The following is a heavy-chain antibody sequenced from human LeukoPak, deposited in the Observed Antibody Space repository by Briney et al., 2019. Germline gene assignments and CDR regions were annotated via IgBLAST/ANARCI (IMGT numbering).Heavy chain of an antibody. CDR2: ISYDGSNK. CDR1: GFTFSSYA. CDR3: ARDSSGFDY. J-gene: IGHJ4*02. D-gene: IGHD6-19*01. V-gene: IGHV3-30-3*01. Sequence: GGSLRLSCAASGFTFSSYAMHWVRQAPGKGLEWVAVISYDGSNKYYADSVKGRFTISRDNSKNTLYLQMNSLRAEETAVYYCARDSSGFDYWGQGTLVTVSS.